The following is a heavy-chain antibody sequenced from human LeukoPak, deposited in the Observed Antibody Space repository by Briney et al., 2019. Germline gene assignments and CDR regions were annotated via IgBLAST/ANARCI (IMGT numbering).Heavy chain of an antibody. CDR2: ISGSGGST. CDR1: GFTFSSYA. V-gene: IGHV3-23*01. Sequence: GGSLRLSCAASGFTFSSYAMSWVRQAPGKGLEWVSAISGSGGSTYYADSVKGRFTISRDNSKNTLYLQMNSLRAEDTAVYYCAKAGSEYQLLWWWFDPWGQGTLVTVSS. J-gene: IGHJ5*02. D-gene: IGHD2-2*01. CDR3: AKAGSEYQLLWWWFDP.